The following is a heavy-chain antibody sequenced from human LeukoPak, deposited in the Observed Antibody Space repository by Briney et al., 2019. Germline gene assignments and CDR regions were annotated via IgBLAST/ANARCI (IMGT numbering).Heavy chain of an antibody. CDR3: AKDYRGSGEVGETGPLDY. V-gene: IGHV3-NL1*01. CDR1: GFSFSSYG. D-gene: IGHD1-14*01. CDR2: IDQSGGYI. Sequence: GGSLRLSCVASGFSFSSYGMHWVRQAPGKGLEWVAGIDQSGGYIHYADSVKGRFTISRDNSKNTLHLQMSSLRAEDTAVYYCAKDYRGSGEVGETGPLDYWGQGTLVTDSS. J-gene: IGHJ4*02.